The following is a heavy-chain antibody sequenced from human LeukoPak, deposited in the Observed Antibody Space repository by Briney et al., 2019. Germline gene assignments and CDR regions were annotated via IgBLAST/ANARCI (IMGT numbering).Heavy chain of an antibody. CDR1: DDSITSDIYF. D-gene: IGHD6-19*01. CDR2: VRFTGTS. V-gene: IGHV4-39*01. J-gene: IGHJ4*02. Sequence: KTSETLSLTCTVSDDSITSDIYFWGWIRQPPGKGLGWVGSVRFTGTSHYKPSLKSRVSISVDTSKKQFSLKLTSVTAADMAVYYCARQPGFGGWYFDYWGQGSLVTVSS. CDR3: ARQPGFGGWYFDY.